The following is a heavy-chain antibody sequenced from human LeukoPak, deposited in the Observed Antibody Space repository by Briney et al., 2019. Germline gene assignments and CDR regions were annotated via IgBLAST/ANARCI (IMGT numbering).Heavy chain of an antibody. V-gene: IGHV4-4*07. CDR3: ARVASTYYYDSSGYYYDPLFDY. Sequence: SETLSLTRTVSGGSISSYYWSWIRQPAGKGLEWIGRIYTSGSTNYNPSLKSRVTISVDTSKNQFSLKLSSVTAADTAVYYCARVASTYYYDSSGYYYDPLFDYWGQGTLVTVSS. CDR2: IYTSGST. J-gene: IGHJ4*02. D-gene: IGHD3-22*01. CDR1: GGSISSYY.